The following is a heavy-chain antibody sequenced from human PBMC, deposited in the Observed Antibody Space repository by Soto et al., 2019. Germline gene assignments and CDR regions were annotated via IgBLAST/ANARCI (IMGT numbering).Heavy chain of an antibody. CDR3: AKIRGGEGPQPN. CDR2: ISGSGGST. D-gene: IGHD3-16*01. J-gene: IGHJ4*02. Sequence: GGSLRLSCAASGFTFSSYAMSWVRQAPGKGLEWVSAISGSGGSTYYADSVKGRFTISRDNSKNTLYLQMNSLRAEDTVVYYGAKIRGGEGPQPNWGQGTLVTVSS. V-gene: IGHV3-23*01. CDR1: GFTFSSYA.